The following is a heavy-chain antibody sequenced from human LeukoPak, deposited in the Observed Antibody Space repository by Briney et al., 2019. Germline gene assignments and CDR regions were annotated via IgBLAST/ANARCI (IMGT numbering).Heavy chain of an antibody. V-gene: IGHV5-51*01. D-gene: IGHD3-22*01. CDR3: ARGVYDSTGYYSYYFDS. Sequence: GESLKISCKGSGYGFTTYWIVWVRQMPGNGLECMGIIYPGDSDTRYSPSFEGQVTISADKSISTAYLQRSSLKASDTAMYYCARGVYDSTGYYSYYFDSWGQGTLVTVSS. J-gene: IGHJ4*02. CDR2: IYPGDSDT. CDR1: GYGFTTYW.